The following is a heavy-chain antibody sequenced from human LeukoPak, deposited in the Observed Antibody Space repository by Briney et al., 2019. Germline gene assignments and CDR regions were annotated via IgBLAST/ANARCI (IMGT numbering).Heavy chain of an antibody. CDR1: GYTFSDYY. CDR2: IDRSTGT. D-gene: IGHD3-10*01. V-gene: IGHV1-2*02. Sequence: ASVKVSCKASGYTFSDYYMHWVRQAPGQGLEWMGWIDRSTGTKYAQKVQGRVTVTRDTSISTAYMELNRLTSDDTAVYSCAREYSQSYTPLSPWGQGTLVTVSS. CDR3: AREYSQSYTPLSP. J-gene: IGHJ5*02.